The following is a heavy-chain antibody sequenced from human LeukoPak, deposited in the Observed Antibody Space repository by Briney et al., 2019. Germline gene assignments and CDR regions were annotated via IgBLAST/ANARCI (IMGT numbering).Heavy chain of an antibody. CDR2: ISGTGGTE. CDR3: AKDQRFGDLDDY. V-gene: IGHV3-23*01. Sequence: GGSLRLFCAASGFIFNNYAMSWVRQAPGKGLEWVSSISGTGGTEYYADSVKGRFAISRDNSKNTLYLQMSSLRTEDTALYYCAKDQRFGDLDDYRGQGTLVTDSS. CDR1: GFIFNNYA. J-gene: IGHJ4*02. D-gene: IGHD3-10*01.